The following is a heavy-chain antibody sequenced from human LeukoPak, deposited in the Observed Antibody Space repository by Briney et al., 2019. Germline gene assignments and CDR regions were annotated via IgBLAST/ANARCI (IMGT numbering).Heavy chain of an antibody. CDR3: ARYVDPYDISPYSFDI. V-gene: IGHV4-61*02. J-gene: IGHJ3*02. D-gene: IGHD3-22*01. CDR2: IYASGGT. CDR1: GGSINSNTDF. Sequence: SETLSLTCTVSGGSINSNTDFWNWIRQPAGKRLEWIERIYASGGTDYNPSLRSRLSMSINRSSNQISLTLRSVTAADTAVYYCARYVDPYDISPYSFDIWGQGTVVTVSS.